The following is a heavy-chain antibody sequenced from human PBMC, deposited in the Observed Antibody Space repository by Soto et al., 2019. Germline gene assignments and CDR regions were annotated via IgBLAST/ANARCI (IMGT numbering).Heavy chain of an antibody. Sequence: EVQLLESGGGLVQPGGSLRLSCAASGFTFSTYAISWVRQAPGKGLKWVSGISGSGGSTYYADSVKGRFTISRDNSKNTLYLQMNSLRAEDTAVYYCALQQAVAGTTNWFDPWGQGTLGTVSS. CDR2: ISGSGGST. V-gene: IGHV3-23*01. D-gene: IGHD6-19*01. J-gene: IGHJ5*02. CDR1: GFTFSTYA. CDR3: ALQQAVAGTTNWFDP.